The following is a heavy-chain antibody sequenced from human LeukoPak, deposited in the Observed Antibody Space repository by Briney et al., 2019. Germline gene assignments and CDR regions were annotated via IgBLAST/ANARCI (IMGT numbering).Heavy chain of an antibody. CDR2: IRYDGSNK. Sequence: GGSLRLSCAASGFTFSSYGMHWVRQAPGKGLEWVAFIRYDGSNKYYADSVKGRFTISRDNSKNTLYLQMNSLRAEDTAVYYCARGVDKAEAGGFDYWGQGTLVTVSS. V-gene: IGHV3-30*02. CDR3: ARGVDKAEAGGFDY. D-gene: IGHD5-12*01. CDR1: GFTFSSYG. J-gene: IGHJ4*02.